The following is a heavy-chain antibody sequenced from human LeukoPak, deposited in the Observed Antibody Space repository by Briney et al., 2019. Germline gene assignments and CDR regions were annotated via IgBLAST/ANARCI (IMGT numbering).Heavy chain of an antibody. Sequence: ASVKVSCKASGYTFTSYGISWVRQAPGQGLEWMGWISAYNGNTNYAQKLQGRVTMTTDTSTSTAYMELRSLRSDDTAVYYCARVYCSSTSCYPSDYWGQGTLVTVSS. V-gene: IGHV1-18*01. CDR3: ARVYCSSTSCYPSDY. J-gene: IGHJ4*02. CDR1: GYTFTSYG. D-gene: IGHD2-2*01. CDR2: ISAYNGNT.